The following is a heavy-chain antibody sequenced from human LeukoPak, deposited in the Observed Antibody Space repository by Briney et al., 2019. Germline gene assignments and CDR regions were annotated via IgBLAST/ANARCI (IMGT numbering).Heavy chain of an antibody. J-gene: IGHJ4*02. CDR3: ARGLSGHDILTGLVWVFDY. D-gene: IGHD3-9*01. V-gene: IGHV1-18*01. CDR2: ISAYNGNT. CDR1: GYTFTSYG. Sequence: ASVKVSCKASGYTFTSYGISWVRQAPGQGLEWMGWISAYNGNTNYAQKLQGRVTMTTDTSTSTAYMELRSLRSDDTAVYYCARGLSGHDILTGLVWVFDYWGRGTLVTVSS.